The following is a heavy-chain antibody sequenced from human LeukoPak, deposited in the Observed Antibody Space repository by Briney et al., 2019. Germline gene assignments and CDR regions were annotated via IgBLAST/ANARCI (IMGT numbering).Heavy chain of an antibody. CDR2: IYYSGST. CDR3: ARVDSDTAMVDY. V-gene: IGHV4-59*01. Sequence: PSETLSLTCTVSGGSISSYYWSWIRQPPGKGLEWIGYIYYSGSTNYNPSLRSRVTISVDTSKNQFSLKLSSATAADTAVYYCARVDSDTAMVDYWGQGTLVTVSS. J-gene: IGHJ4*02. CDR1: GGSISSYY. D-gene: IGHD5-18*01.